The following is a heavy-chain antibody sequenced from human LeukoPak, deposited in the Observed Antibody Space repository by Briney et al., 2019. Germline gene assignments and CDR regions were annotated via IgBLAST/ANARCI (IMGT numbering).Heavy chain of an antibody. J-gene: IGHJ5*02. CDR2: IIPIFGTT. V-gene: IGHV1-69*13. CDR1: GGTFSSYN. Sequence: SVKVSCKASGGTFSSYNLSWVRQAPGQGLEWMGGIIPIFGTTNYAQKFQGRVTITADESTSTAYMELSSLRSEDTAVYYCARSRDIVVDNWFDPWGQGTLVTVSS. D-gene: IGHD2-15*01. CDR3: ARSRDIVVDNWFDP.